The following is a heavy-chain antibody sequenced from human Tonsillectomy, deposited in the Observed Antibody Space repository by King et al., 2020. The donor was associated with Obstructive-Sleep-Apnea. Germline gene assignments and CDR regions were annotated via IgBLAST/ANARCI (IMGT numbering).Heavy chain of an antibody. V-gene: IGHV4-59*08. CDR2: IYYSGST. D-gene: IGHD3-22*01. J-gene: IGHJ3*02. CDR1: GGSISSYY. CDR3: ARQHRQDYYDSSGFDAFDI. Sequence: QLQESGPGLVKPSETLSLTCTVSGGSISSYYWSWIRQPPGKGLEWIGYIYYSGSTNYNPSLKSRVTISVDTSKNQFSLKLSSVTAADTAVYYCARQHRQDYYDSSGFDAFDIWGQGTMVTVSS.